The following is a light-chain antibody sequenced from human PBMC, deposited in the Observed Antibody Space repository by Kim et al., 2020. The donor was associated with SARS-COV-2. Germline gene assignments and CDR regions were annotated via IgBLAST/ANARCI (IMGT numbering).Light chain of an antibody. CDR2: GAS. CDR3: QQYNDWPPLT. CDR1: HSIRNN. J-gene: IGKJ4*01. V-gene: IGKV3-15*01. Sequence: SPGERATLSCSASHSIRNNLAWYQQKPGQAPRLLIYGASTRATGIPARFSGSGSGTEYTLTISSLQSEDFAVYYCQQYNDWPPLTFGGGTKVDIK.